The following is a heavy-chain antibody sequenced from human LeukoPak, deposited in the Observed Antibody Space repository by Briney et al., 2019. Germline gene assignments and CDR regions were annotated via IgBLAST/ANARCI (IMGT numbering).Heavy chain of an antibody. CDR1: GYTFTSYY. CDR2: INPSGGTT. V-gene: IGHV1-46*01. Sequence: ASVKVSCKASGYTFTSYYMHWVRQAPGQGLEWMGIINPSGGTTSYAQKFQGRVTMTRDTSTSTVYMELSSLRSEDTAVYYCARGGGAAAGRGPFDYWGQATLVTVSS. CDR3: ARGGGAAAGRGPFDY. D-gene: IGHD6-13*01. J-gene: IGHJ4*02.